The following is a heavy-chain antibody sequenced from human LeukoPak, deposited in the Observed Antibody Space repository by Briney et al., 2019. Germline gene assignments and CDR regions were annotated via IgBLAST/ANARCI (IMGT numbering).Heavy chain of an antibody. CDR2: ISGSGGST. V-gene: IGHV3-23*01. CDR3: AKDSSHLRFLEPVDY. D-gene: IGHD3-3*01. J-gene: IGHJ4*02. Sequence: GGSLRLSCAASGFTFSSYAMSWVRQAPGKGLEWVSAISGSGGSTYYADSVKGRFTISRDNSKNTLYLQMNSLRAEDTAVYYCAKDSSHLRFLEPVDYWGQGTLVTVSS. CDR1: GFTFSSYA.